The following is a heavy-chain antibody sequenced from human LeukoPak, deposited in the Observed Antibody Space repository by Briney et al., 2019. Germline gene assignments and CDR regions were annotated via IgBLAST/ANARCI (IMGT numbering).Heavy chain of an antibody. V-gene: IGHV4-39*07. CDR1: GGSIGSSSYY. CDR2: IYYSGST. J-gene: IGHJ4*02. Sequence: SQSLSPARTLAGGSIGSSSYYWGWIRQPAGKGLGWIGSIYYSGSTYYNPSLKSRVTISVDTTKNQFSLKLSTVTAAETALYCGARDNDSGYDLSDYWGQGTLVTVSS. CDR3: ARDNDSGYDLSDY. D-gene: IGHD5-12*01.